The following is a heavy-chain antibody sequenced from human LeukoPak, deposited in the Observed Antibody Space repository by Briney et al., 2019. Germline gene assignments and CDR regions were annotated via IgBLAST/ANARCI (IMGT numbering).Heavy chain of an antibody. CDR3: ASGRNSGYASRGFDP. Sequence: SETLSLTCTVSGYSISSGYYWGWIRPPPGKGLEGIGSNYHSGSTYYNPSLKSRVTISVHTSKNKLSLKLSSVTAADTAVYYCASGRNSGYASRGFDPWGQGTLVTVSS. CDR1: GYSISSGYY. J-gene: IGHJ5*02. V-gene: IGHV4-38-2*02. CDR2: NYHSGST. D-gene: IGHD5-12*01.